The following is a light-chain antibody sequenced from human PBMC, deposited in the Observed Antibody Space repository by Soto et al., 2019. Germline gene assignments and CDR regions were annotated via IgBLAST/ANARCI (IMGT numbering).Light chain of an antibody. CDR2: DAF. J-gene: IGKJ4*01. CDR3: QQRTNWPPT. Sequence: EIVLTQSPATLSLSPGEGATLSCRASQSVSSYLAWYQLKPGQTPRLLIFDAFNRATGIPARFSGSGSGTDFTLTISSLEPEDFATYYCQQRTNWPPTFGGGTKVEIK. V-gene: IGKV3-11*01. CDR1: QSVSSY.